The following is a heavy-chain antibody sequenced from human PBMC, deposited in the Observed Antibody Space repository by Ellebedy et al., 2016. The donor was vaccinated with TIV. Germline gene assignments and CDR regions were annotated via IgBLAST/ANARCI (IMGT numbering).Heavy chain of an antibody. CDR2: ISYDGSNK. D-gene: IGHD3-22*01. V-gene: IGHV3-30*03. CDR1: GFTFSSYG. Sequence: GESLKISXAASGFTFSSYGMHWVRQAPGKGLEWVAVISYDGSNKYYADSVKGRFTISRDNSKNTLYLQMNSLRAEDTAVYYCARDYYDSSGYYYVSWGVGYYFDYWGQGTLVTVSS. CDR3: ARDYYDSSGYYYVSWGVGYYFDY. J-gene: IGHJ4*02.